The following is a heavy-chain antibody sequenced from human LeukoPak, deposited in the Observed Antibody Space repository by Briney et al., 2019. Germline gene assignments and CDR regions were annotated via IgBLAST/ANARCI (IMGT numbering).Heavy chain of an antibody. CDR3: ARGLPFYCSSTSCYAVWFDP. J-gene: IGHJ5*02. V-gene: IGHV1-2*02. D-gene: IGHD2-2*01. Sequence: ASVKVSCKASGYTFTGYYMHWVRQAPGQGLEWMGWINPNSGGTNYAQKFQGRVTITRNTSISTAYMELSSLRSEDTAVYYCARGLPFYCSSTSCYAVWFDPWGQGTLVTVSS. CDR1: GYTFTGYY. CDR2: INPNSGGT.